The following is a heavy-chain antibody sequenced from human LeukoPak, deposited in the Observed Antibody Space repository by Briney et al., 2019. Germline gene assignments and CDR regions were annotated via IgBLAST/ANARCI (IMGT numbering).Heavy chain of an antibody. J-gene: IGHJ5*02. Sequence: AGGSLRLSCAASGFTFSSYGMHWVRQAPGKGLEWVAVISYDGSNKYYADSVKGRFTISRDNSKNTLYLQMNSLRAEDTAVYYCAKDVHPASYYGDYENWFDPWGQGTLVTVSS. V-gene: IGHV3-30*18. CDR2: ISYDGSNK. CDR3: AKDVHPASYYGDYENWFDP. D-gene: IGHD4-17*01. CDR1: GFTFSSYG.